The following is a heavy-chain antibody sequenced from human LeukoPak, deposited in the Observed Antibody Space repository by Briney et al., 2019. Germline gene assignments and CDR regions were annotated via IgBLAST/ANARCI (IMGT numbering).Heavy chain of an antibody. Sequence: SETLSLTCTVSGGSIGSGGYYWSWIRQPPGKGLEWIGYIYYSGITNYNPSLKSRVTISVDTSKNQFSLKLSSVTAADTAVYFCAREGLATMIRGVIPYWGQGTLVTVSS. CDR3: AREGLATMIRGVIPY. CDR1: GGSIGSGGYY. V-gene: IGHV4-61*08. D-gene: IGHD3-10*01. J-gene: IGHJ4*02. CDR2: IYYSGIT.